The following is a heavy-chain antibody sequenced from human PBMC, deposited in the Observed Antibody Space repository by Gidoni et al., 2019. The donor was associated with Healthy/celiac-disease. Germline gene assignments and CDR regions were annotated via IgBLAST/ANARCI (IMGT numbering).Heavy chain of an antibody. J-gene: IGHJ6*02. V-gene: IGHV3-30*18. D-gene: IGHD2-15*01. CDR1: G. CDR3: AKDEGRFCSGGSCYLYYYYGMDV. CDR2: ISYDGSNK. Sequence: GMHWVRQAPGKGLEWVAVISYDGSNKYYADSVKGRFTISRDNSKNTLYLQMNSLRAEDTAVYYCAKDEGRFCSGGSCYLYYYYGMDVWGQGTTVTVSS.